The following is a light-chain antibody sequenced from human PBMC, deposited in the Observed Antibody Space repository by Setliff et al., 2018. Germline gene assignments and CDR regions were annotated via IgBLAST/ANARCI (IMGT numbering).Light chain of an antibody. J-gene: IGLJ3*02. Sequence: QAVVTQEPSLTVSPGGTVTLTCASSTGTVTTHYYPNWFQQKPGQAPRAPIYSTTNKHSWTPARFSGSLLGGKAALTLSGVQPEDEAEYYCLLYYGSTLNGVFGGGTKGTVL. V-gene: IGLV7-43*01. CDR1: TGTVTTHYY. CDR3: LLYYGSTLNGV. CDR2: STT.